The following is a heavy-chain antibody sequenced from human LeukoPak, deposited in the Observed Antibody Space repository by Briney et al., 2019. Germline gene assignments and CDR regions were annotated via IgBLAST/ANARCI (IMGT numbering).Heavy chain of an antibody. CDR1: GFTFDDYA. D-gene: IGHD2-15*01. V-gene: IGHV3-9*01. CDR2: ISWNSGSI. CDR3: ARGLYCSGGSCGAFDI. Sequence: GGSLRLSCAASGFTFDDYAMHWVRQAPGKGLEWVSGISWNSGSIGYADSVKGRFTISRDNAKNSLYLQMNSLRAEDTAVYYCARGLYCSGGSCGAFDIWGQGTMVTVSS. J-gene: IGHJ3*02.